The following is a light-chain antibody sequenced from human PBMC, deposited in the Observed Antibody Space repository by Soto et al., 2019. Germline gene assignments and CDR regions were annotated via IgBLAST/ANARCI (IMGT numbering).Light chain of an antibody. J-gene: IGKJ1*01. CDR1: QRVSSH. Sequence: MTQSPASQYVSRGATAALSYRASQRVSSHLAWYQQKPGQAPRLLIYAASTRATGIPVRFSGSGSETEFTLTIRSLQSEDFALYCCHRRQSWPRTFGQGTKVDI. V-gene: IGKV3-15*01. CDR2: AAS. CDR3: HRRQSWPRT.